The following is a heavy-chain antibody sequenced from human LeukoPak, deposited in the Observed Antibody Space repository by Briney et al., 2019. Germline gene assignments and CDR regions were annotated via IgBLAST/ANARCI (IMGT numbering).Heavy chain of an antibody. Sequence: PSETLSLTCTVSGGSMSSHYWNWIRQPPGKGLEWIGYIYYSGSTNYNPSLKSRVTISVDTSKNQFSLKLSSVTAADTAVYYCARSGYSYDLVDYWGQGTLVTVSS. V-gene: IGHV4-59*08. CDR2: IYYSGST. CDR3: ARSGYSYDLVDY. CDR1: GGSMSSHY. J-gene: IGHJ4*02. D-gene: IGHD5-18*01.